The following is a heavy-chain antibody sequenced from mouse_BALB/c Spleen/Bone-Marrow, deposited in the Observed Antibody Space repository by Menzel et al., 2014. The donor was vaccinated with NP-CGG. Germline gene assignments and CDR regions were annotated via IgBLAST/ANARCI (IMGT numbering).Heavy chain of an antibody. Sequence: VQLKHSGPELEKPGASVKISCKASGYSFTGYNMNWVKQSNGKSLEWIGNIDPNYGGSSYNQKFKGKATLTVDKSSSTAYMQLKSLTSEDSAVYYCAREGSHRDDYAMDYWGQGTSVTVSS. CDR1: GYSFTGYN. J-gene: IGHJ4*01. CDR3: AREGSHRDDYAMDY. CDR2: IDPNYGGS. V-gene: IGHV1-39*01.